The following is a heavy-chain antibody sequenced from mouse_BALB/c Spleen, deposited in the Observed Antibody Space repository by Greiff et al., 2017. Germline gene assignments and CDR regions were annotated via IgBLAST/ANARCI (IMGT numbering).Heavy chain of an antibody. CDR2: IYPGDGDT. J-gene: IGHJ1*01. V-gene: IGHV1-87*01. Sequence: VQVVESGAELARPGASVKLSCKASGYTFTSYWMQWVKQRPGQGLEWIGAIYPGDGDTRYTQKFKGKATLTADKSSSTAYMQLSSLASEDSAVYYCARSDYYGSSYEYFDVWGAGTTVTVSS. CDR3: ARSDYYGSSYEYFDV. D-gene: IGHD1-1*01. CDR1: GYTFTSYW.